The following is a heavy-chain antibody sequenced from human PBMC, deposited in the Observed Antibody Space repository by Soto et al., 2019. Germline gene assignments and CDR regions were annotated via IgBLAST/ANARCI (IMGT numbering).Heavy chain of an antibody. V-gene: IGHV3-30*18. Sequence: GGSLRLSCAASGFTFSSYGMHWVRQAPGKGLEWVAVISYDGSNKYYADSVKGRFTISRDNSKNTLYLQMNSLRAEDTAVYYCAKGSRGYDYYYGMDVWGQGTTVTVSS. CDR1: GFTFSSYG. CDR3: AKGSRGYDYYYGMDV. CDR2: ISYDGSNK. J-gene: IGHJ6*02. D-gene: IGHD5-12*01.